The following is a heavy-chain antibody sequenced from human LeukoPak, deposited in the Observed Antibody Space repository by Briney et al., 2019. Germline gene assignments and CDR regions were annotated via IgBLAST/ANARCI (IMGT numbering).Heavy chain of an antibody. CDR2: IYYTGGT. D-gene: IGHD1-26*01. J-gene: IGHJ4*02. CDR1: GGSISSGSYY. Sequence: SETLSLTCTVSGGSISSGSYYWSWIRQPAGKGLEWIGYIYYTGGTKTTSYNPSLKSRVTMSVDSSKNQFSLKLSSVTAADTAMYYCARQVGATRIDYWGQGALVTVSS. V-gene: IGHV4-61*10. CDR3: ARQVGATRIDY.